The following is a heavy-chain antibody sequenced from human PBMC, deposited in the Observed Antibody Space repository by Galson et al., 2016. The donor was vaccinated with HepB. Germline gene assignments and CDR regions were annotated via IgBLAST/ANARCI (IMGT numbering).Heavy chain of an antibody. V-gene: IGHV3-33*01. CDR2: IWYDGTNE. CDR3: ARDQQTTVTTGGFDY. Sequence: SLRLSCAASGFTFNNYGMHWVRQAPGKGLEWLAIIWYDGTNEHYSDSVKGRFTVSRDNSKNTLYLQMDSLTAEDTAVYYCARDQQTTVTTGGFDYWGQGTLVTVSS. J-gene: IGHJ4*02. CDR1: GFTFNNYG. D-gene: IGHD4-17*01.